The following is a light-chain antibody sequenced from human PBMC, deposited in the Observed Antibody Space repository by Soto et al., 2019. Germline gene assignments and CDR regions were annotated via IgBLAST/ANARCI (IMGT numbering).Light chain of an antibody. J-gene: IGKJ1*01. Sequence: DIQMTQSPSSLSSSVGDRVTIACRASQSISNYFNWYRQKPGKAPKLLVYAASSLQSGVPSRFSGSGSGTDFTLTISSLQPEDFATYYCQQSYSSPPTFGQGTKLEIK. CDR3: QQSYSSPPT. CDR1: QSISNY. V-gene: IGKV1-39*01. CDR2: AAS.